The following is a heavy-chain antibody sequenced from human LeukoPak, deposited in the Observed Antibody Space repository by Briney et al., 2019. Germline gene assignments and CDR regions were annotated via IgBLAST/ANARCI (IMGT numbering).Heavy chain of an antibody. CDR2: IYYSGST. V-gene: IGHV4-59*08. CDR1: GGSISSYY. D-gene: IGHD6-6*01. CDR3: ARLPYSSSRGQDD. J-gene: IGHJ4*02. Sequence: PSETLSPTCTVSGGSISSYYWSWIRQPPGKGLEWIGYIYYSGSTNYNPSLKSRVTISVDTSKNQFSLKLSSVTAADTAVYYCARLPYSSSRGQDDWGQGTLVTVSS.